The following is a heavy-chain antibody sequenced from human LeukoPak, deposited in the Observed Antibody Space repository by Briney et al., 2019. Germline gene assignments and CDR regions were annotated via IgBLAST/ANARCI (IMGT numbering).Heavy chain of an antibody. CDR2: IKQDGSEK. V-gene: IGHV3-7*01. Sequence: GGSLRLSCAASGFTFSSYWMSWVRQAPGKGLEWVANIKQDGSEKYYVDSVKGRFTISRDNAKNSLYLQMNSLRAEDTAVYYCARTSLVPYSGYDDAFDIWGQGTMVTVSS. J-gene: IGHJ3*02. D-gene: IGHD5-12*01. CDR3: ARTSLVPYSGYDDAFDI. CDR1: GFTFSSYW.